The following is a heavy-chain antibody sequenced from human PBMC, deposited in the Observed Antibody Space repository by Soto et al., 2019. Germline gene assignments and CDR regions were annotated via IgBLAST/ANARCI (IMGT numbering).Heavy chain of an antibody. D-gene: IGHD2-21*01. V-gene: IGHV4-4*02. CDR1: GGSIRSSNW. Sequence: QVQLQESGPGLVKPSGTLSLTCAVSGGSIRSSNWWSWVRQPPGKGLEWIGEIYHSGSTNYNPSLXXRXTXSVDKSKNQFSLNLSSLTAADTAGYYCAKDIYYFDYWGQGILVTVSS. J-gene: IGHJ4*02. CDR3: AKDIYYFDY. CDR2: IYHSGST.